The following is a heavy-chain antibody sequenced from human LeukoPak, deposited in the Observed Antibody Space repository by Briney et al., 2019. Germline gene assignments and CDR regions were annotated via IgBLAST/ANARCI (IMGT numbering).Heavy chain of an antibody. D-gene: IGHD2-2*01. CDR2: IHHSGST. CDR1: GGSVSRSNW. V-gene: IGHV4-4*02. J-gene: IGHJ5*02. Sequence: PSGTLSLTCAVSGGSVSRSNWWNWVRQPPGKGLEWIGEIHHSGSTNYNPSLKSRVTMSVDKSKNQSSLKLSSVTAADTAVYYCARTEAFCSDTSCSNWFDPWGQGTLVTVSS. CDR3: ARTEAFCSDTSCSNWFDP.